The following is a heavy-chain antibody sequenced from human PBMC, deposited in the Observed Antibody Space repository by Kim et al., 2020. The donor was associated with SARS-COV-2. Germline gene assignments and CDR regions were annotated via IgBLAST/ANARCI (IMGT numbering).Heavy chain of an antibody. V-gene: IGHV3-23*01. Sequence: GSLRLSCAASGFTFSTYAMSWVRQAPGKGLEWVSGFSDSGTYTDSADSVRGRFTISRDNSKNTLYLQMNSLRAEDTAVYYCANLGAGGWYGGDFWGQGTLVTVSS. CDR3: ANLGAGGWYGGDF. CDR2: FSDSGTYT. CDR1: GFTFSTYA. D-gene: IGHD6-19*01. J-gene: IGHJ4*02.